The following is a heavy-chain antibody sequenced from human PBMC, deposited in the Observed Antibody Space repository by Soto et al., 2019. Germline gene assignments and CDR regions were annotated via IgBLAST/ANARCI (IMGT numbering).Heavy chain of an antibody. D-gene: IGHD6-13*01. CDR1: GYTFTSYY. CDR3: ARGVTAAYPGSDAFDI. V-gene: IGHV1-46*03. J-gene: IGHJ3*02. Sequence: ASVKVSCKASGYTFTSYYMHWVRQAPGQGLERMGIINPSGGSTSYAQKFQGRVTMTRDTSTSTVYMELSSLRSEDTAVYYCARGVTAAYPGSDAFDIWGQGTMVTVSS. CDR2: INPSGGST.